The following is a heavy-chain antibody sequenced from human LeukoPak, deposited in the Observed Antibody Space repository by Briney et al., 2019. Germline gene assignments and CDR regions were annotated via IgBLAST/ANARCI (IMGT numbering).Heavy chain of an antibody. CDR1: GYTFTSYY. Sequence: GSVKVSCKASGYTFTSYYMHWVRQAPGQGLEWMGIINPSGGSTSYAQKFQGRVTMTRDTSTSTVYMELSNLRSEDTAVYYCARDPATGIFDYWGQGTLVTVSS. CDR3: ARDPATGIFDY. V-gene: IGHV1-46*01. J-gene: IGHJ4*02. D-gene: IGHD3-10*01. CDR2: INPSGGST.